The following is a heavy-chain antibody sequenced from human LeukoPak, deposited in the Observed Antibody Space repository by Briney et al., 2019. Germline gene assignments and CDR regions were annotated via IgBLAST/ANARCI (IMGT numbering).Heavy chain of an antibody. J-gene: IGHJ3*02. V-gene: IGHV1-2*06. Sequence: ASVKVSCKASGYTFTGYYMHWVRQAPGQGLEWMGRINPNSGGTNYAQKFQGRVTMTRDTSISTAYMELSRLRSDDTAVYYCAQYDSSGYYLRAFDIWGQGTMVTVSS. CDR3: AQYDSSGYYLRAFDI. CDR2: INPNSGGT. D-gene: IGHD3-22*01. CDR1: GYTFTGYY.